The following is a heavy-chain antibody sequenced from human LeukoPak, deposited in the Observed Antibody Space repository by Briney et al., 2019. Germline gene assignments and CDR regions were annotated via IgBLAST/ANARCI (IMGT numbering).Heavy chain of an antibody. CDR1: GHTSTAYK. CDR2: MNPNVGGA. Sequence: GASVKVSSKALGHTSTAYKVSWGRQAPGQGLERMGCMNPNVGGANFPQKFQGRVTVTSDPAISAAYMELRRLRSDDTAVYYCARGVFGESLESWGQGTLVTVS. D-gene: IGHD3-10*02. J-gene: IGHJ4*02. V-gene: IGHV1-2*02. CDR3: ARGVFGESLES.